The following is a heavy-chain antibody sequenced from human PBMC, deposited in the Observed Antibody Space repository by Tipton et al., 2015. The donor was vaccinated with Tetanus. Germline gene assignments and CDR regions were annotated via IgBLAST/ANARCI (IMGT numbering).Heavy chain of an antibody. D-gene: IGHD3-10*01. CDR2: IYYSGST. J-gene: IGHJ6*02. CDR3: ARATMVRGVLYMGV. CDR1: GGSISSYF. V-gene: IGHV4-59*08. Sequence: TLSLTCTVSGGSISSYFWSWIWQPPGKGLEWIGYIYYSGSTNYNPSLKSRVTISVDTSKNQFSLKLSSVTAADTAVYYCARATMVRGVLYMGVWGQGTTVTVSS.